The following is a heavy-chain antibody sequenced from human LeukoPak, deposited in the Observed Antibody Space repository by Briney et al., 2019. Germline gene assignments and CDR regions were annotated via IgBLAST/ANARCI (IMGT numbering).Heavy chain of an antibody. CDR3: ARVVSGFWTGYYDPFDI. J-gene: IGHJ3*02. D-gene: IGHD3/OR15-3a*01. V-gene: IGHV1-8*03. Sequence: ASVRVSCKPSGYTFTNYDINWVRPATGQGLEWMGWLHPSSGTAGYAQNFQGRVTITGDTSMTTAYMELSSLRSEDTAVYYCARVVSGFWTGYYDPFDIWGQGTMVTVSS. CDR1: GYTFTNYD. CDR2: LHPSSGTA.